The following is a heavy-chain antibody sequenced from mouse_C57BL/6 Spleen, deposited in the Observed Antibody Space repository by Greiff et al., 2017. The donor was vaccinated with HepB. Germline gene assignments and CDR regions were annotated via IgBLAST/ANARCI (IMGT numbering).Heavy chain of an antibody. Sequence: EVMLVESGGGLVQPGGSLSLSCAASGFTFTDYYMSWVRQPPGKALEWLGFIRNKANGYTTEYSASVKGRFTISRDNSQSILYLQMNALSAEDSATYYCARFPLYYYAMDYWGQGTSVTVSS. J-gene: IGHJ4*01. CDR1: GFTFTDYY. CDR2: IRNKANGYTT. V-gene: IGHV7-3*01. CDR3: ARFPLYYYAMDY.